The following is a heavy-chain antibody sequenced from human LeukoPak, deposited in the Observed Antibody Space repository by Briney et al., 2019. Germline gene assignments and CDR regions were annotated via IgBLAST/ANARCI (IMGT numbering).Heavy chain of an antibody. CDR3: ARGLYSLDY. V-gene: IGHV4-34*01. J-gene: IGHJ4*02. D-gene: IGHD2-15*01. CDR2: INHSGST. Sequence: SETLSLTCAVYGGSFSGYYWSWIRQPPGKGLEWIGEINHSGSTNYNPSLKSRVTISVDTSKNQFSLKLSSVTAADTAVRYCARGLYSLDYWGQGTLVTVSS. CDR1: GGSFSGYY.